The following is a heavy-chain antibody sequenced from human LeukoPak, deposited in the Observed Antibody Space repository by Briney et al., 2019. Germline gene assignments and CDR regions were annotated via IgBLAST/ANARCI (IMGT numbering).Heavy chain of an antibody. CDR1: GFTFSSYA. V-gene: IGHV3-23*01. J-gene: IGHJ6*03. D-gene: IGHD3-3*01. CDR2: ISGSGGST. Sequence: GGSLRLSYAASGFTFSSYAMSWVRQAPGKGLEWVSAISGSGGSTYYADSVKGRFTISRDNSKNTLYLQMNSLRAEDTAVYYCAKRRDYDFWDYYYMDVWGKGTTVTVSS. CDR3: AKRRDYDFWDYYYMDV.